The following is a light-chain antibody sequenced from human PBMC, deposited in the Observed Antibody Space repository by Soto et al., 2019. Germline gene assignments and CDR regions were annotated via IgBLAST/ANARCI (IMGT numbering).Light chain of an antibody. J-gene: IGKJ4*01. CDR1: QSVGSY. V-gene: IGKV3-11*01. Sequence: EIVLPQSPVTLSLSPGERATLSCRASQSVGSYLVGYQQQPGQAPRRLIFAASTRATDIPDRFSGSGSGTDFPLTISSLEPEVFAIDYCQQRSSGPTVGGGTRVVIK. CDR3: QQRSSGPT. CDR2: AAS.